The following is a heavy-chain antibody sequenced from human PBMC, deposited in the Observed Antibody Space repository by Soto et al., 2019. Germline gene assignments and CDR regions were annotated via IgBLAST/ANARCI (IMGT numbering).Heavy chain of an antibody. CDR3: AKAGLLFDY. J-gene: IGHJ4*02. D-gene: IGHD3-10*01. CDR1: GFTFSSYG. Sequence: QPGGPLRLSCAASGFTFSSYGMHWVRQAPGKGLEWVAVISYDGSNKYYADSVKGRFTISRDNSKNTLYLQMNSLRAEDTAVYYGAKAGLLFDYWGQGTLVTVSS. V-gene: IGHV3-30*18. CDR2: ISYDGSNK.